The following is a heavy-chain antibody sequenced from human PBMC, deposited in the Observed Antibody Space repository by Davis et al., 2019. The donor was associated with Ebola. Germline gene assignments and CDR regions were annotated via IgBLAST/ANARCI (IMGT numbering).Heavy chain of an antibody. CDR1: GFTFSSYW. J-gene: IGHJ4*02. CDR3: ARAFDIVVVPAAIGGY. D-gene: IGHD2-2*01. Sequence: PGGSLRLSCAASGFTFSSYWMHWVRQAPGKGLVWVSRINSDGSSTSYADSVKGRFTISRDNAKNTLYLQMNSLRAEDTAVYYCARAFDIVVVPAAIGGYWGQGTLVTVSS. CDR2: INSDGSST. V-gene: IGHV3-74*01.